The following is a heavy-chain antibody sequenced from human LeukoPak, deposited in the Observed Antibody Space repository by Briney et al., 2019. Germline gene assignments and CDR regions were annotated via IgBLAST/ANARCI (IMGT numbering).Heavy chain of an antibody. Sequence: GASVKVSCKASGGTFSGHAMSWVRQAPGQELEWMGWISAYNGNTNYAQKLQGRVTMTTDTSTSTAYMELRSLRSDDTAAYYCARGFADTGYFDYWGQGTLVTVSS. CDR2: ISAYNGNT. CDR3: ARGFADTGYFDY. J-gene: IGHJ4*02. CDR1: GGTFSGHA. V-gene: IGHV1-18*01. D-gene: IGHD3-10*01.